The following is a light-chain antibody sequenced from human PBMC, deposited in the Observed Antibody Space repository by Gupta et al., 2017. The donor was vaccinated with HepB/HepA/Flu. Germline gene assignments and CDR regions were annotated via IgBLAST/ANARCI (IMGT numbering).Light chain of an antibody. CDR1: SSDVGAYDN. V-gene: IGLV2-14*03. Sequence: QSALTQPASVSGSPGQSITISCSGTSSDVGAYDNVSWYQHQPGKAPILMVYGVNNRPSGVSVRFSGSKSGTTASLSISGLQAEDDADYFCNSYTTRSTVVFGGGTKLTVL. J-gene: IGLJ2*01. CDR2: GVN. CDR3: NSYTTRSTVV.